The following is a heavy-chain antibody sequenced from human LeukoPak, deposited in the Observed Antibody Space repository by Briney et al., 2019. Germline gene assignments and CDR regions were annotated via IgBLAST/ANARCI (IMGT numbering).Heavy chain of an antibody. Sequence: PSETLSLTCAVYGGSFSGYYWSWIRQPPGKGLKWIGEINHSGSTNYNPSPKSRVTISVDTSKNQFSLKLSSVTAADTAVYYCARPTRGDTAMVNYFDYWGQGTLVTVSS. D-gene: IGHD5-18*01. J-gene: IGHJ4*02. CDR3: ARPTRGDTAMVNYFDY. V-gene: IGHV4-34*01. CDR1: GGSFSGYY. CDR2: INHSGST.